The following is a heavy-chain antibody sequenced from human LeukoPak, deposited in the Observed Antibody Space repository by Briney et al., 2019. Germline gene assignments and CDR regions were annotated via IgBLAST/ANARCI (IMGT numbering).Heavy chain of an antibody. V-gene: IGHV3-23*01. D-gene: IGHD2-15*01. CDR1: GFTFSSYA. CDR2: ISGSGGST. Sequence: GGSLRLSCAASGFTFSSYAMNWVRQAPGKGLEWVSAISGSGGSTYYADSVKGRFTISRDNSKNTLYLQMNSLRAEDTAVYYCAREGICSGGSCYNWFDPWGQGTLVTVSS. CDR3: AREGICSGGSCYNWFDP. J-gene: IGHJ5*02.